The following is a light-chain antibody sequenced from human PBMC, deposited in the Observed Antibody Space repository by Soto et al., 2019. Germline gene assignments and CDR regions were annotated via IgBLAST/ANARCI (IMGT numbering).Light chain of an antibody. CDR2: SNN. CDR3: AAWDDSLNGYV. CDR1: SSNIGSNT. J-gene: IGLJ1*01. V-gene: IGLV1-44*01. Sequence: QSALTQPPSASGTPGQRVTISCSGRSSNIGSNTVNWYQQLPGTAPKLLIYSNNQRPSGVPDRFSGSKSGTSASLAISGLQSEDEADYYWAAWDDSLNGYVFGTGTKVTV.